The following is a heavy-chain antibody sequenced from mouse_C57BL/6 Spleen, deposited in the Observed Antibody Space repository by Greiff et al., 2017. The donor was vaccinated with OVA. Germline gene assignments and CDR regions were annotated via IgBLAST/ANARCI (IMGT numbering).Heavy chain of an antibody. J-gene: IGHJ1*03. V-gene: IGHV1-81*01. Sequence: LLESGAELARPGASVKLSCKASGYTFTSYGISWVKQRTGQGLEWIGEIYPRSGNTYYNEKFKGKATLTADKSSSTAYMELRSLTSEDSAVYFCAREDNGSSYPWYFDVWGTGTTVTVSS. CDR3: AREDNGSSYPWYFDV. CDR2: IYPRSGNT. D-gene: IGHD1-1*01. CDR1: GYTFTSYG.